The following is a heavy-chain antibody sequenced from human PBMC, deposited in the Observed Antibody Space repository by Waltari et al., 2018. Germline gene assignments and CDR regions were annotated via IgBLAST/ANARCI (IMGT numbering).Heavy chain of an antibody. CDR1: GGTFSSYD. V-gene: IGHV1-69*01. Sequence: QVQLVQSGAEVKKPGSSVKVSCKASGGTFSSYDISWVRQAPGQGLEWMGVIIPIFGTANDAQKCQGRVTITADESTSTVYMEVSSLRSEDTAMYYCARASIATAVIGWFDPWGQGTLVTVSS. CDR3: ARASIATAVIGWFDP. D-gene: IGHD6-13*01. J-gene: IGHJ5*02. CDR2: IIPIFGTA.